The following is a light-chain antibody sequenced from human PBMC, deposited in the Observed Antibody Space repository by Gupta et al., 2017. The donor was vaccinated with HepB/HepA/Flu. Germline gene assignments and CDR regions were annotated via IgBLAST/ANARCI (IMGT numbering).Light chain of an antibody. CDR3: SSFTYSTTLVV. CDR2: EVN. V-gene: IGLV2-14*03. J-gene: IGLJ2*01. Sequence: QSALTQPASVSGSPGQSITISCTGTNSDFGDFNYVSWYQQHPGKAPKLLISEVNNRPSVISNRFSGSKSGNTASLTISGLQTEDEADYYCSSFTYSTTLVVFGGGTKLTVL. CDR1: NSDFGDFNY.